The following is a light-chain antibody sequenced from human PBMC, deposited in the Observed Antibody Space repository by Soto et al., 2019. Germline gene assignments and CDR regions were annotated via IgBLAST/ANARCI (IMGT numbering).Light chain of an antibody. J-gene: IGKJ4*01. V-gene: IGKV3-20*01. CDR3: RQYGRSLASA. CDR1: QSVSSNF. CDR2: GAS. Sequence: EIALTQSPGTLSLSPGERATLSCRASQSVSSNFVAWYQEKPGQAPRLLIYGASSRATGIPDRFSGSGSGTDFTLTISRLEPEDFAVYYCRQYGRSLASAIGGGTKVDIK.